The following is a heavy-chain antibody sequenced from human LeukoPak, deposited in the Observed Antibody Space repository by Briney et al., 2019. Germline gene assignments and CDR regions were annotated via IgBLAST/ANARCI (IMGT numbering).Heavy chain of an antibody. D-gene: IGHD6-13*01. CDR3: ARGIERSSSWYYAHY. V-gene: IGHV1-69*05. CDR2: IIPIFGTA. Sequence: ASVKVSCKASGGTFTSYAISWVRQAPGQGLEWMGRIIPIFGTANYAQKFQGRVTITTDESTSTAYMELSSLRSEDTAVYYCARGIERSSSWYYAHYWGRGTLVTVSS. J-gene: IGHJ4*02. CDR1: GGTFTSYA.